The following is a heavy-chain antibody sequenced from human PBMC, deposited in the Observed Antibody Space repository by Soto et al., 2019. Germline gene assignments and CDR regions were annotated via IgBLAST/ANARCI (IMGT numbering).Heavy chain of an antibody. CDR2: VVVDNGNT. Sequence: ASAKVSCKTSGFTFSKSSVKWTRQARGKGLEWMGWVVVDNGNTKYAQKFQGRVTMTTDTSTSTAYMELRSLRSDDTAVYYCARGDHYDSRGYYPGDYWGQGTLVTVSS. J-gene: IGHJ4*02. D-gene: IGHD3-22*01. CDR1: GFTFSKSS. V-gene: IGHV1-18*01. CDR3: ARGDHYDSRGYYPGDY.